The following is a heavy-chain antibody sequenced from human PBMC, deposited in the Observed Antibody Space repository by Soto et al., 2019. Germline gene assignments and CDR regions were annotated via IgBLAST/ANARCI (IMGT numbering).Heavy chain of an antibody. CDR3: ARVDNWGVQYYYGLDV. CDR1: GYTFTTYG. Sequence: QVQLVQSGAEVKTPGASVKVSCKASGYTFTTYGISWLRQAPGQGLEWMGWITTYTGNTNYAQKFPGRVTMTRDTSTSTDYMELRNLRSDDTALYYCARVDNWGVQYYYGLDVWGQGTTVTVSS. CDR2: ITTYTGNT. V-gene: IGHV1-18*04. J-gene: IGHJ6*02. D-gene: IGHD7-27*01.